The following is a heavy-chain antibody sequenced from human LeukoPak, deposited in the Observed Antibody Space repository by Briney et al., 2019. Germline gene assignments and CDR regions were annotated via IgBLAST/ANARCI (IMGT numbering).Heavy chain of an antibody. CDR3: ASGAPYYDYVWGSYRYPNWFDP. J-gene: IGHJ5*02. Sequence: SETLSLTCAVYGGSFSGYYWSWIRQPPGKGLEWIGEINHSGSTNYNPSLKSRVTISVDTSKNQFSLKLSSVTAADTAVYYCASGAPYYDYVWGSYRYPNWFDPWGQGTPVTVSS. D-gene: IGHD3-16*02. CDR2: INHSGST. CDR1: GGSFSGYY. V-gene: IGHV4-34*01.